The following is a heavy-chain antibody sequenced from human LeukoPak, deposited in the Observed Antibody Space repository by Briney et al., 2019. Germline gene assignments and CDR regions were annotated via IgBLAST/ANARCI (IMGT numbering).Heavy chain of an antibody. CDR1: GFTFSSYG. CDR2: ISGSGGST. D-gene: IGHD6-13*01. J-gene: IGHJ4*02. Sequence: GESLRLSCATSGFTFSSYGMSWVRQAPGKGLEWVSAISGSGGSTYYADSVKGRFTISRDNSKNTLYLQMNSLRAEDTAVYYCAKLRVSGSSRYDYWGQGTLVTVSS. CDR3: AKLRVSGSSRYDY. V-gene: IGHV3-23*01.